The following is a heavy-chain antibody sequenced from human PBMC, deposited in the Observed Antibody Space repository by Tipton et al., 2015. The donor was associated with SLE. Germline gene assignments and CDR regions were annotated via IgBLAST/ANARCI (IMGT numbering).Heavy chain of an antibody. CDR3: ARHSGGWDYYFDY. Sequence: GHVTISADKSISTAYLQWSSLKASDTAMYYCARHSGGWDYYFDYWGQGTLVTVSS. D-gene: IGHD2-15*01. V-gene: IGHV5-10-1*01. J-gene: IGHJ4*02.